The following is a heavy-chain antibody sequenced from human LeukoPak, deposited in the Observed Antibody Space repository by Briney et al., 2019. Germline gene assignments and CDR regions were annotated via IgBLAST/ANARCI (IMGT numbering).Heavy chain of an antibody. Sequence: ASVKVSCKASGYTFTGYYMHWVRQAPGQGLEWMGWINPNSGGTNYAQKFQGRVTMTRDTSISTAYMELSRLRSDDTAVYYCARDFSVIIGHGSGSFWFDPWGQGTLVTVSS. CDR2: INPNSGGT. CDR1: GYTFTGYY. D-gene: IGHD3-10*01. J-gene: IGHJ5*02. CDR3: ARDFSVIIGHGSGSFWFDP. V-gene: IGHV1-2*02.